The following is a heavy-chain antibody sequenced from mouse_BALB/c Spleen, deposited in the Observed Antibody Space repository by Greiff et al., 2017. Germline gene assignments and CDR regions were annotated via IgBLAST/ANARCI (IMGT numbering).Heavy chain of an antibody. CDR3: ARAGNAYYAMDY. CDR2: IYPGGGYT. CDR1: GYTFTNYW. V-gene: IGHV1-63*02. D-gene: IGHD2-1*01. J-gene: IGHJ4*01. Sequence: VKLMESGAELVRPGTSVKISCKASGYTFTNYWLGWVKQRPGHGLEWIGDIYPGGGYTNYNEKFKGKATLTADTSSSTAYMQLSSLTSEDSAVYFCARAGNAYYAMDYWGQGTSVTVSS.